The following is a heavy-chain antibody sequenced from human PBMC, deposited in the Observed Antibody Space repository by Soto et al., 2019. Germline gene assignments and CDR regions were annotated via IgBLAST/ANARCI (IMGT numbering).Heavy chain of an antibody. CDR3: ATELDNYYDSSGYYFDY. CDR2: IYPSGGST. Sequence: GASVKVSCKTSGETFDDYYVHWVRQAPGQGLEWIGKIYPSGGSTNYAQKFRGRATLTRETSTTTVYMDLSGLTSEDTAMYYCATELDNYYDSSGYYFDYWGQGTLVTVSS. CDR1: GETFDDYY. J-gene: IGHJ4*02. D-gene: IGHD3-22*01. V-gene: IGHV1-46*02.